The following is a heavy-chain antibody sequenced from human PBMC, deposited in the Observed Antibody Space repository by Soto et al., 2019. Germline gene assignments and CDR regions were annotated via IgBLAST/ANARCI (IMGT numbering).Heavy chain of an antibody. CDR1: GFTVSSNY. D-gene: IGHD3-22*01. Sequence: EVQLVETGGGLIQPGGSLRLSCAASGFTVSSNYMSWVRQAPGKGLEWVSLIYSGGSTYYADSVKGRFTISRDNSKNTLYLQMNSLRAEDTAVYYCARDLSGLFDYWGQLTLVTVSS. CDR3: ARDLSGLFDY. J-gene: IGHJ4*02. V-gene: IGHV3-53*02. CDR2: IYSGGST.